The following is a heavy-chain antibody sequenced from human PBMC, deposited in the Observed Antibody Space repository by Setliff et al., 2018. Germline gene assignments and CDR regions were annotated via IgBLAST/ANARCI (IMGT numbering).Heavy chain of an antibody. CDR3: LRLVRYCTKIACQATSGDEV. D-gene: IGHD2-8*01. CDR2: ISAYNGKT. J-gene: IGHJ4*02. CDR1: GHIFNSYG. V-gene: IGHV1-18*01. Sequence: ASVKVSCKASGHIFNSYGISWVRQAPGKGLEWVGWISAYNGKTYFAQKFQDRITLTTDTSTNTGYLELRGLRSDDTAVYYCLRLVRYCTKIACQATSGDEVWGLGTLVTVSS.